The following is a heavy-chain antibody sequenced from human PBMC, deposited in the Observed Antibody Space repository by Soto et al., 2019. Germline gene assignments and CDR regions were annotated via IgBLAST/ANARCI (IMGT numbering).Heavy chain of an antibody. V-gene: IGHV2-5*02. J-gene: IGHJ4*02. CDR2: IYWDDDK. D-gene: IGHD5-12*01. CDR3: AHIDPEIVTVGGHGGFDY. Sequence: QITLKESGPTLVRPPQTLTLTCTFSGFSLTSGVGVGWIRQPPGKALEWLALIYWDDDKRYSPSLKNRLTITKDISKNQVVLTMTNVGPADTATYFCAHIDPEIVTVGGHGGFDYWGQGTLVTVSS. CDR1: GFSLTSGVG.